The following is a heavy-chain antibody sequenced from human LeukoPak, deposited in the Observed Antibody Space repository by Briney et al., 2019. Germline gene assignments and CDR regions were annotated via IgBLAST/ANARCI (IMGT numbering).Heavy chain of an antibody. CDR1: GFTFSSYA. CDR3: ARGRWLQYYFDY. CDR2: IYSGGST. V-gene: IGHV3-66*01. D-gene: IGHD2-15*01. J-gene: IGHJ4*02. Sequence: GGSLRLSCVASGFTFSSYAMTWVCQAPGKGLEWVSVIYSGGSTYYADSVKGRFTISRDNSKNTLYLQMNSLRAEDTAVYYCARGRWLQYYFDYWGQGTLVTVSS.